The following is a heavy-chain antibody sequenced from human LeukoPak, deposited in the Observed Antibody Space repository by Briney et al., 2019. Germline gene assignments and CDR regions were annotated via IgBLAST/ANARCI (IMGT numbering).Heavy chain of an antibody. V-gene: IGHV3-21*03. J-gene: IGHJ4*02. CDR3: ARGSTTEIGWNY. CDR1: GFTFSSDS. CDR2: ISSRSDYI. Sequence: KPGGSLRLSCTASGFTFSSDSMSWVRQAPGRGLEWVSSISSRSDYIYYADSVKGRFTISRDNAKNSLLLQMNSLRAEDTAVYYCARGSTTEIGWNYWGQGTLVTVSS. D-gene: IGHD1-14*01.